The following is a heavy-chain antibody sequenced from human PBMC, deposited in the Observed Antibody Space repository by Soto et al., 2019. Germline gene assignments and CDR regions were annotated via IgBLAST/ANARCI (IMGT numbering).Heavy chain of an antibody. Sequence: ESGGGLVQPGGSLRLSCAASGFTFSSYSMNWVRQAPGKGLEWVSYISSSSSTIYYADSVKGRFTISRDNAKNSLYLQMNSLRDEDTAVYYCARDGITMVRGVRTYYYGMDVWGQGTTVTVSS. D-gene: IGHD3-10*01. CDR2: ISSSSSTI. V-gene: IGHV3-48*02. CDR1: GFTFSSYS. CDR3: ARDGITMVRGVRTYYYGMDV. J-gene: IGHJ6*02.